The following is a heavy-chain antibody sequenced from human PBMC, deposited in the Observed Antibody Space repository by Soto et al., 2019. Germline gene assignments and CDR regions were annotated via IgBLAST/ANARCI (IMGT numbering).Heavy chain of an antibody. CDR1: GGTFSSYA. D-gene: IGHD6-13*01. J-gene: IGHJ4*02. CDR3: ARGPPEYSSTWRYYFDY. V-gene: IGHV1-69*13. Sequence: SVKVSCKASGGTFSSYAISWVRQAPGQGLEWMGAIIPIFGTDKYAQKFQGRVTITADESTGTAYMELSSLRSEDTAVYYCARGPPEYSSTWRYYFDYWGQGTLVTVSS. CDR2: IIPIFGTD.